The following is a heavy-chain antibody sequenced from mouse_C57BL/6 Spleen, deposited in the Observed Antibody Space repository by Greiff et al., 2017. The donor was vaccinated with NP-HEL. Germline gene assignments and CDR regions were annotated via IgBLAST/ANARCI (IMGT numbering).Heavy chain of an antibody. D-gene: IGHD1-1*01. V-gene: IGHV1-15*01. J-gene: IGHJ2*01. CDR1: GYTFTDYE. CDR3: TSITTVVPYYFDY. CDR2: IDPETGGT. Sequence: QVQLQQSGAELVRPGASVTLSCKASGYTFTDYEMHWVKQTPVHGLEWIGAIDPETGGTAYNQKFKGKAILTADKSSSTAYMELRSLTSEDSAVYYCTSITTVVPYYFDYWGQGTTLTVSS.